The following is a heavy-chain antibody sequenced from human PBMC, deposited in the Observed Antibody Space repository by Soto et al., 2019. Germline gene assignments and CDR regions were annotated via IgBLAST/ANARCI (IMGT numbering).Heavy chain of an antibody. CDR2: IYSGGST. CDR3: ARAKYYGSGSRYDY. J-gene: IGHJ4*02. D-gene: IGHD3-10*01. CDR1: GFTVSSNY. V-gene: IGHV3-53*01. Sequence: GGSLRLSCAASGFTVSSNYMSWVRQAPGKGLEWVSVIYSGGSTYYADSVKGRFTISRDNSKNTQYLQMNSLRAEDTAVYYCARAKYYGSGSRYDYWGQGTLVTVSS.